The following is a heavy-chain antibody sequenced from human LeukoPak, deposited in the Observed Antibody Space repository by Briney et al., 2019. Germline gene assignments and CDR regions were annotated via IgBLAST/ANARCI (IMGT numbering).Heavy chain of an antibody. D-gene: IGHD3-22*01. CDR1: GGSFSNYY. Sequence: SETLSLTCAVYGGSFSNYYWSWIRQPPGKGLEWIGEINHSGSTKYNPSLKSRVTISIDTSKNQLSLKLSSVTAADTAVYYCAREKIGYYDGSGRGWFDPWGQGTLVTVSS. CDR2: INHSGST. CDR3: AREKIGYYDGSGRGWFDP. V-gene: IGHV4-34*01. J-gene: IGHJ5*02.